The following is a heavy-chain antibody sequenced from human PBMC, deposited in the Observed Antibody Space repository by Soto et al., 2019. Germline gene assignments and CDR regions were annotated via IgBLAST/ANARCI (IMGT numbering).Heavy chain of an antibody. CDR1: GGSFSGYY. D-gene: IGHD2-2*01. J-gene: IGHJ6*03. CDR3: ASIRRVPSTRRDMDV. V-gene: IGHV4-34*01. CDR2: INHSGST. Sequence: PETLSLTCAVYGGSFSGYYWSWIRQPPGKGLEWIGEINHSGSTNYNPSLKSRVTISVDTSKNQFSLKLSSVTAADTAVYYCASIRRVPSTRRDMDVWGKGTTVTVSS.